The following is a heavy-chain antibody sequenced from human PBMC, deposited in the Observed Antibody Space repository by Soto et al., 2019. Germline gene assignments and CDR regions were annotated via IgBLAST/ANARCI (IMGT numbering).Heavy chain of an antibody. J-gene: IGHJ6*02. CDR2: ISSSSSYI. CDR3: ARDSSLWFGELFGYYYYGMDV. CDR1: GFTFSSHS. D-gene: IGHD3-10*01. Sequence: VGSLRLPSAASGFTFSSHSMNWARQAPGKGLEWVSSISSSSSYIYYADSVKGRFTISRDNAKNSLYLQMNSLRAEDTAVYYCARDSSLWFGELFGYYYYGMDVWGQGTTVTVS. V-gene: IGHV3-21*01.